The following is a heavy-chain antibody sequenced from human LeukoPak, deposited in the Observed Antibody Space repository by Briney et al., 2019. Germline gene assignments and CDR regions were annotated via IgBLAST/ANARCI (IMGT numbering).Heavy chain of an antibody. V-gene: IGHV1-69*05. CDR1: GGTFSSYA. CDR3: ATGWAADLKYYYYYMDV. Sequence: EASVKVSCKASGGTFSSYAISWVRQAPGQGLEWMGGIIPIFGTANYAQKFQGRVTITTDESTSTAYMELSSLRSEDTAVYYCATGWAADLKYYYYYMDVWGKGTTVTVSS. CDR2: IIPIFGTA. J-gene: IGHJ6*03. D-gene: IGHD6-13*01.